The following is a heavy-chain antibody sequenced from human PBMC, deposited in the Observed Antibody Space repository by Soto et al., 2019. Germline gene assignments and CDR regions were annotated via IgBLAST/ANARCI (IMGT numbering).Heavy chain of an antibody. J-gene: IGHJ4*02. Sequence: PGGSLRLSCVASGLTFGSRAMTWVRQAPGEGLQWVSTITDTGGDAKYADSVRGRFVISRDNSKKTLYLQMTSLTVEDSAMYYCARGSTDSYPGSRIFDFWGRGTLVTVSS. V-gene: IGHV3-23*01. CDR2: ITDTGGDA. CDR1: GLTFGSRA. D-gene: IGHD3-10*01. CDR3: ARGSTDSYPGSRIFDF.